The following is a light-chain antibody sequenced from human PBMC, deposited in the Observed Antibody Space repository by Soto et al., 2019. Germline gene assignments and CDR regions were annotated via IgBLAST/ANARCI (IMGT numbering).Light chain of an antibody. V-gene: IGLV2-23*01. CDR3: CSYAGSTGV. CDR1: SSDVGSYNL. Sequence: QSVLTQPASVSGSPGQSITISCTGTSSDVGSYNLVSWYQQHPGKAPKPMIYEGSKRPSGVSNRFSGSKSGNTASLTISGLQAEDEADYYCCSYAGSTGVFGTGTKVTVL. CDR2: EGS. J-gene: IGLJ1*01.